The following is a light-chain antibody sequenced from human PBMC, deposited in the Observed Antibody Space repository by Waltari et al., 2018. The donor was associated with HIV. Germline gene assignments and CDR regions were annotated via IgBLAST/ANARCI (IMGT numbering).Light chain of an antibody. CDR3: SSYTSSSTPL. CDR2: DVS. CDR1: TSDVGGYNI. J-gene: IGLJ2*01. Sequence: QSALTQPASVSGSPGQSIPISCTGTTSDVGGYNIVSWYQQHPGKAPKRMIYDVSNRPSGVSNRFSGSKSGNTASLTISGLQAEDEADYYCSSYTSSSTPLFGGGTKLTVL. V-gene: IGLV2-14*03.